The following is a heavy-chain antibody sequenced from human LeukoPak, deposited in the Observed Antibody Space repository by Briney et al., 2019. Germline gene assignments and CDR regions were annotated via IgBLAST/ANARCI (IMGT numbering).Heavy chain of an antibody. Sequence: GGSLRLSCAASGFTFSDYYMTWIRQAPGEGLEWVSYISSRSNNIHYANSVRGRFTISRDNAKNSVYLQMNSLRDEDTAIYYCARAEGWFDPWGQGTLVTVSS. CDR3: ARAEGWFDP. CDR1: GFTFSDYY. V-gene: IGHV3-11*01. J-gene: IGHJ5*02. CDR2: ISSRSNNI.